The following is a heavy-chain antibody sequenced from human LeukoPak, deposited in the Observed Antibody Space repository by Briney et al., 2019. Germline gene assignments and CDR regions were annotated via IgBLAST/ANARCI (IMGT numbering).Heavy chain of an antibody. V-gene: IGHV1-69*13. CDR1: GGTFSSYA. CDR3: ARDGHRRYHYDSSGREDAFDI. D-gene: IGHD3-22*01. Sequence: ASVKVSCKASGGTFSSYAISWVRQAPGQGLEWMGGIIPIFGTANYAQKFQGRVTITADESTSTAYMELRSLRSDDTAVYYCARDGHRRYHYDSSGREDAFDIWGQGTMVIVSS. J-gene: IGHJ3*02. CDR2: IIPIFGTA.